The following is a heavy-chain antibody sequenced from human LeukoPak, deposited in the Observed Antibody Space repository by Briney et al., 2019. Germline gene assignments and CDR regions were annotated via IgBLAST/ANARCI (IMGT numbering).Heavy chain of an antibody. CDR1: GSTFSDYK. CDR2: ISSIGTTI. D-gene: IGHD2-21*02. J-gene: IGHJ3*02. Sequence: GGSLRLSCAASGSTFSDYKMSWIRQAQGKGLEWVSYISSIGTTIYYADSMEGRFTISRDNAKNSLYLQMNSLRAEDTAVYYCARTANPYDAFDIWGQGTMVTVSS. V-gene: IGHV3-11*01. CDR3: ARTANPYDAFDI.